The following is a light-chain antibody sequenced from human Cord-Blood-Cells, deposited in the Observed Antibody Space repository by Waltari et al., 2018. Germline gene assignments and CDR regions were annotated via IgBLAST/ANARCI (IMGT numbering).Light chain of an antibody. CDR2: AAS. CDR3: QQYYRYPRG. J-gene: IGKJ3*01. Sequence: AIRMTQSPSSFSASTGDRVTITCRASQGISRYLAWYQQKPGKAPKLLIYAASTLQSGVPSRFSGSGSGTDFTLTISCLQSEDFATYYCQQYYRYPRGFGPGTKVDIK. CDR1: QGISRY. V-gene: IGKV1-8*01.